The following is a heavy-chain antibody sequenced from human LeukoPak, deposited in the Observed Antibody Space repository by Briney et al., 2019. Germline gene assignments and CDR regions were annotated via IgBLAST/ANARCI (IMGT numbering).Heavy chain of an antibody. CDR2: IKQDGSDT. CDR1: GFTFSAYW. J-gene: IGHJ4*02. CDR3: ARGSFSGIHLFPFDY. D-gene: IGHD5-18*01. Sequence: GGSLRLSCAASGFTFSAYWMSWVRQAPGKGLEWVANIKQDGSDTKYVDSVKGRFTISRDNAKNSLYLQMNILRAEDTAVYYCARGSFSGIHLFPFDYWGQGTLVTVSS. V-gene: IGHV3-7*05.